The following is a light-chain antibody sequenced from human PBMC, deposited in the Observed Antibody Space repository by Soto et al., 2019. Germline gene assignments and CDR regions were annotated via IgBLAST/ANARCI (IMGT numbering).Light chain of an antibody. CDR1: QGIRNY. J-gene: IGKJ1*01. CDR3: QQRSNWPA. Sequence: EVVLTQSPATLSLSPGERDTLYCRASQGIRNYLAWYQQKPGQAPRLLIYDASNRATGIPARFSGSGSGTDFTLTISSLEPEDFAVYYCQQRSNWPAFGQGTKV. CDR2: DAS. V-gene: IGKV3-11*01.